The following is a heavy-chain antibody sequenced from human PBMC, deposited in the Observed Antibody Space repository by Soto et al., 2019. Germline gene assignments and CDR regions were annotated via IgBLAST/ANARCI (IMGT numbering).Heavy chain of an antibody. Sequence: QVQLQESGPGLVKPSQTLSLTCTVSGGSISSGGYYWSWIRQHPGQGLEWIGYIYYSGSTYYNPSLKSRVTISVDTSKNQFSLKLSSVTDAGTAVYYCARDIGGDIHPWGQGTLVTVSS. V-gene: IGHV4-31*03. J-gene: IGHJ5*02. CDR2: IYYSGST. D-gene: IGHD2-21*01. CDR1: GGSISSGGYY. CDR3: ARDIGGDIHP.